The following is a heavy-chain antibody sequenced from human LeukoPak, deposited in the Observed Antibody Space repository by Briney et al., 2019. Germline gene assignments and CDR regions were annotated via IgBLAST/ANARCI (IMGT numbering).Heavy chain of an antibody. D-gene: IGHD3-3*01. CDR2: IYYSGST. Sequence: PSETLSLTCTVSGGSISSSSYYWGWIRQPPGKGLEWIGSIYYSGSTYYNPFLKSRVTISVDTSKSQFSLKLSSVTAADTAVYYCASYESKARGGYYDFWSGYQGGAFDIWGQGTMVTVSS. CDR1: GGSISSSSYY. V-gene: IGHV4-39*01. J-gene: IGHJ3*02. CDR3: ASYESKARGGYYDFWSGYQGGAFDI.